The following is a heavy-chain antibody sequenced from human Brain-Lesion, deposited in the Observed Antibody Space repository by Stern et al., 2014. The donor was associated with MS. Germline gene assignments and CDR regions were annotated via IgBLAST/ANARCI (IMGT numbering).Heavy chain of an antibody. CDR2: LHASGAT. V-gene: IGHV4-61*02. CDR3: ARGHWELLGNNYFDS. J-gene: IGHJ4*02. Sequence: QVQLQESGPGLVKPSQTLSLTCTVSGASISSGTSYWSWIRQPAGGGLEWIGRLHASGATYYNPSLTRRVTISGDTSKNQFSLNLNSGTAADTAVYYCARGHWELLGNNYFDSWGQGTLVTVSS. CDR1: GASISSGTSY. D-gene: IGHD1-26*01.